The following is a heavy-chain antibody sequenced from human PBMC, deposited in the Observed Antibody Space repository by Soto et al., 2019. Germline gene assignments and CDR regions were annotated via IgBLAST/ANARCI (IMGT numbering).Heavy chain of an antibody. CDR1: GGSISSYY. D-gene: IGHD3-10*01. V-gene: IGHV4-59*01. CDR3: AGSAVLRGHDAFDI. J-gene: IGHJ3*02. Sequence: QVQLQESGPGLVKPSETLSLTCTVSGGSISSYYWSWIRQPPGKGLEWIGYIYYSGSTNYNPSLHSRVPVSVDMSKTRSQLKTSFVTAAAMAEYYCAGSAVLRGHDAFDIWGQGTMVTVSS. CDR2: IYYSGST.